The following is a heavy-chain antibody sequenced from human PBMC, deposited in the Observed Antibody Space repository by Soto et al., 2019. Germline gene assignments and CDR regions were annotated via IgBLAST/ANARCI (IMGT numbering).Heavy chain of an antibody. CDR1: GYTFTSYD. CDR2: MNPNSGNT. D-gene: IGHD3-3*01. V-gene: IGHV1-8*01. CDR3: ARSVRYYDFWSGYLYYYYYYMEF. Sequence: ASAKVSCKASGYTFTSYDINWVRQSTGQGLERRGWMNPNSGNTGYAHKFHGRVTMTRNTSISTAYMELSSRRSEDMAVYYCARSVRYYDFWSGYLYYYYYYMEFWVKGTTVTSP. J-gene: IGHJ6*03.